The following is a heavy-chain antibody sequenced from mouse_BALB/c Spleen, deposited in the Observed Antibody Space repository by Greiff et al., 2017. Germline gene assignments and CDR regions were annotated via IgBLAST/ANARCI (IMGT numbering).Heavy chain of an antibody. CDR2: ISSGSSTI. Sequence: EVQGVESGGGLVQPGGSRKLSCAASGFTFSSFGMHWVRQAPEKGLEWVAYISSGSSTIYYADTVKGRFTISRDNPKNTLFLQMTSLRSEDTAMYYCARNGLTFDYWGQGTTLTVSS. J-gene: IGHJ2*01. V-gene: IGHV5-17*02. CDR3: ARNGLTFDY. D-gene: IGHD3-1*01. CDR1: GFTFSSFG.